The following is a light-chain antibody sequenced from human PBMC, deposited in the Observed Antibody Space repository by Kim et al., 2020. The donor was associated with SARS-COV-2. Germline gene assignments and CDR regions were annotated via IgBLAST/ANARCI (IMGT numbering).Light chain of an antibody. CDR1: SSDVGRYNY. J-gene: IGLJ3*02. CDR3: SSYTSSSAWV. CDR2: DVS. Sequence: QSALTQPASVSGSPGQSITISCTGSSSDVGRYNYVSWYQQHPGKAPNLMIYDVSQRPSGISNRFSGSKSGNTASLTISGLQAEDEADYYCSSYTSSSAWVFGGGTKLIVL. V-gene: IGLV2-14*01.